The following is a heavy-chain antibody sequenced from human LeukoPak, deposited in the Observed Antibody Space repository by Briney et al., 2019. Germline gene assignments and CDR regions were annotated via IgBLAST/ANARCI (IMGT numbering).Heavy chain of an antibody. CDR3: AKVGFDWLLGY. J-gene: IGHJ4*02. CDR2: ISGSGGST. CDR1: GFTFSSYA. D-gene: IGHD3-9*01. V-gene: IGHV3-23*01. Sequence: PGGFLRLSCAASGFTFSSYAMSWVRQAPGKGLVWVSAISGSGGSTYYADSVKGRFTISRDNSKNTLYLQMNSLRAEDTAVYYCAKVGFDWLLGYWGQGTLVTVSS.